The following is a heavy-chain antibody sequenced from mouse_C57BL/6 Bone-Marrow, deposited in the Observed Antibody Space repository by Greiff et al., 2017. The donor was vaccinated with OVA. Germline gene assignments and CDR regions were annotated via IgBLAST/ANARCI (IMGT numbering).Heavy chain of an antibody. CDR3: TRFYYSNYGYAMDY. Sequence: EVQLQQSGTVLARPGASVKMSCKTSGYTFTSYWMHWVKQRPGQGLEWIGAIYPGNSDTSYNQKFKGKAKLTAVTSASTAYMELSSLTNEDSAVYYCTRFYYSNYGYAMDYWGQGTSVTVSS. CDR1: GYTFTSYW. D-gene: IGHD2-5*01. V-gene: IGHV1-5*01. J-gene: IGHJ4*01. CDR2: IYPGNSDT.